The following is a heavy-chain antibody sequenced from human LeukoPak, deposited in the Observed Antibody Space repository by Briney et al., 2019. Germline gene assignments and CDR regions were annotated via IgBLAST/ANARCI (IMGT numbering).Heavy chain of an antibody. CDR1: GYTLTELS. CDR2: FDPEDGET. CDR3: ATASAGSSRYDAFDI. V-gene: IGHV1-24*01. Sequence: GASVKVSCKVSGYTLTELSMHWVRQAPGKGLEWMGGFDPEDGETIYAQKFQGRVTMTEDTSTDTAYMELSSLRSEDTAVYYCATASAGSSRYDAFDIWGQGTMVTVSS. D-gene: IGHD6-13*01. J-gene: IGHJ3*02.